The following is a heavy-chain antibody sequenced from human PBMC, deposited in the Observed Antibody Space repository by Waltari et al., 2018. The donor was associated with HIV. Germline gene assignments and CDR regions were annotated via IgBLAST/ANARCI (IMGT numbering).Heavy chain of an antibody. J-gene: IGHJ4*02. V-gene: IGHV1-2*02. Sequence: QVQLVQSGAAVKKPGASVKISCKASGYTFTGYYMQWVRQAPGQGLEWMGWINPDNGGTKYAQKFQGRVTMTRDTSISTAYMELSRLRSDDTAVYYCARDICNGGSCYSYYFDYWGQGTLVTVSS. D-gene: IGHD2-15*01. CDR2: INPDNGGT. CDR3: ARDICNGGSCYSYYFDY. CDR1: GYTFTGYY.